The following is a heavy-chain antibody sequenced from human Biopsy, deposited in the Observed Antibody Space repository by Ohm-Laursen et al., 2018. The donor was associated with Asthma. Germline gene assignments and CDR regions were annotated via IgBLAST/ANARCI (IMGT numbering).Heavy chain of an antibody. CDR2: ISGSGGST. D-gene: IGHD3-22*01. Sequence: GSLRLSCTATGFTFSSYAMSWVRQAPGKGLEWVSGISGSGGSTYYADSVKGRFTISRDNSKNTLYLQVSSLRAEDTAVYYCARGDSSNWSHYYFDYWGQGTLVTVSS. V-gene: IGHV3-23*01. J-gene: IGHJ4*02. CDR3: ARGDSSNWSHYYFDY. CDR1: GFTFSSYA.